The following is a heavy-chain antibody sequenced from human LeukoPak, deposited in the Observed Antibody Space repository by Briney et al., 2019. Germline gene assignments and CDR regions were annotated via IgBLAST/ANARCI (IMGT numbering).Heavy chain of an antibody. Sequence: KPSETLSLTCTVSGGSISSSSYYWGWIRQPPGKGLEWIRSIYYSGSTYYNPSLKSRVTISVDTSKNQFSLKLSSVTAADTAVYYCARAVLLRGGCFDYWGQGTLVTVSS. CDR2: IYYSGST. CDR3: ARAVLLRGGCFDY. D-gene: IGHD3-10*01. CDR1: GGSISSSSYY. J-gene: IGHJ4*02. V-gene: IGHV4-39*07.